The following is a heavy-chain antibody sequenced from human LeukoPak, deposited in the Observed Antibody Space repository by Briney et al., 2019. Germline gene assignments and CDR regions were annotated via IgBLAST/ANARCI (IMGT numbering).Heavy chain of an antibody. CDR3: ARVKVVVDIVASEWYFDL. D-gene: IGHD5-12*01. CDR2: INHSGST. CDR1: GGSFSGYY. Sequence: PSETLSLTCAVYGGSFSGYYWSWIRQPPGKGLEWIGEINHSGSTNYNPSLKSRVTISVDTSKNQFSLKLSSVTAADTAVYYCARVKVVVDIVASEWYFDLWGRGTLVTVSS. J-gene: IGHJ2*01. V-gene: IGHV4-34*01.